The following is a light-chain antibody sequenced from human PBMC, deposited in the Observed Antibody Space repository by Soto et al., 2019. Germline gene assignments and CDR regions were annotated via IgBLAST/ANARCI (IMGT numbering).Light chain of an antibody. Sequence: EIVLTQSPGTLSLSPGERATLSCRASQSVSSSYFAWYQQKPGQAPRLLIYGASSRATGIPDRFSCSGSGTDFTLTISSLEPEDFEVDYCQQYGSCLMYTFGQGTKLEI. V-gene: IGKV3-20*01. J-gene: IGKJ2*01. CDR3: QQYGSCLMYT. CDR2: GAS. CDR1: QSVSSSY.